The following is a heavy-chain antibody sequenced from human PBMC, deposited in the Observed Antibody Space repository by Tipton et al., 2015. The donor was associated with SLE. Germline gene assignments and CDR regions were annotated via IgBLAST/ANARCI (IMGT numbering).Heavy chain of an antibody. D-gene: IGHD2-21*01. CDR3: ARGYCGGDCYSRHYYYYGMDV. Sequence: TLSLTCTVSGGSISSYYWSWIRQPPGKGLEWIGYIYYSGSTNYNPSLKSRVTISVDTSKNQFSLKLCSVTAADTAVYYCARGYCGGDCYSRHYYYYGMDVWGQGTTVTVSS. J-gene: IGHJ6*02. CDR2: IYYSGST. CDR1: GGSISSYY. V-gene: IGHV4-59*01.